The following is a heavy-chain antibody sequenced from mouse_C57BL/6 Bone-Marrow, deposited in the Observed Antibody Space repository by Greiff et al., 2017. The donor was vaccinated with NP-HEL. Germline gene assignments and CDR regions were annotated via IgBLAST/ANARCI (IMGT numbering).Heavy chain of an antibody. CDR3: ARNEAYDGYFWFAY. V-gene: IGHV2-2*01. J-gene: IGHJ3*01. CDR1: GFSLTSYG. Sequence: QVQLKESGPGLVQPSQSLSITCTVSGFSLTSYGVHWVRQSPGKGLEWLGVIWSGGSTDYNAAFISRLSISKDNSKSQVFFKMNSLQADDTAIYYCARNEAYDGYFWFAYWGQGTLVTVSA. D-gene: IGHD2-3*01. CDR2: IWSGGST.